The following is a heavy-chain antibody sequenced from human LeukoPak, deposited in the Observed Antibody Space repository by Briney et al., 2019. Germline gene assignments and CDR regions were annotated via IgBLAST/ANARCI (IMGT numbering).Heavy chain of an antibody. CDR2: LSGGGDSR. D-gene: IGHD3-10*01. CDR3: AKAVRSMVTGGGYFDS. V-gene: IGHV3-23*01. J-gene: IGHJ4*02. Sequence: PGGSLRLSCAASGFAFSNYAMSSVRQAPGKGLEWVSSLSGGGDSRYYADSVMGRFTISRDNSKNTLFLQMNSLRAEDTAVYYCAKAVRSMVTGGGYFDSWGQGTLATVSS. CDR1: GFAFSNYA.